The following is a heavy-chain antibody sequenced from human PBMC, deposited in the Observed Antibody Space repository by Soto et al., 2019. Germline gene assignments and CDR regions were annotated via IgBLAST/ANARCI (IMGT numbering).Heavy chain of an antibody. CDR3: ARDRGFYGMDV. V-gene: IGHV3-53*01. CDR2: LYSGGKT. Sequence: GGSLRLSCAASGFTVSSNYRRWVRQAPGKGLEWVSILYSGGKTYYADSVEGRFTISGDNSKNMLYLQMNSLRADDTAVYYCARDRGFYGMDVWGQGTTVTVSS. CDR1: GFTVSSNY. J-gene: IGHJ6*02.